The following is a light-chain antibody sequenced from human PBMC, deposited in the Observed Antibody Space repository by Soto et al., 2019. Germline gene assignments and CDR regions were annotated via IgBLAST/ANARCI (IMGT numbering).Light chain of an antibody. V-gene: IGKV3-15*01. CDR2: EAS. CDR3: RHYNYWPYT. J-gene: IGKJ2*01. CDR1: QTIDNT. Sequence: EIVMTQSPATLSLSPGERATLSCRASQTIDNTLAWYQRKPGQAPRLLIYEASTRATGVPARFSGSGSGTDFTLTISSLQSEDFAVYYCRHYNYWPYTFVQGTRWISN.